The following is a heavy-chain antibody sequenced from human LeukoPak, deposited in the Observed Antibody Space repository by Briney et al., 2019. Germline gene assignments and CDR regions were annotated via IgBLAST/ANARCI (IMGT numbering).Heavy chain of an antibody. CDR1: GYSFTSYW. D-gene: IGHD3-10*01. CDR2: IYPGDSDT. Sequence: GESLKISCKGSGYSFTSYWIGWGRQMPGKGLEWMGIIYPGDSDTRYSPSFQGQVTISADKSISTAYLQWSSLKASDTAMYYCARPLINMIRGVITPYHFDYWGQGTLVTVSS. CDR3: ARPLINMIRGVITPYHFDY. V-gene: IGHV5-51*01. J-gene: IGHJ4*02.